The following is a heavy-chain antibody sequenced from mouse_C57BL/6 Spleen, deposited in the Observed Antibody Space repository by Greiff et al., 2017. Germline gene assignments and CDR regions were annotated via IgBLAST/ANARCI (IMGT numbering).Heavy chain of an antibody. J-gene: IGHJ4*01. CDR3: ARWDGSRWIRAMDY. Sequence: VQLQQSGAELARPGASVKMSCKASGYTFTSYTMHWVKQRPGQGLEWIGYINPSSGYTKYNQKFKDKATLTADKSSSTAYMQLSSLTSEDSAVYYCARWDGSRWIRAMDYWGQGTSVTVSS. D-gene: IGHD1-1*01. CDR2: INPSSGYT. CDR1: GYTFTSYT. V-gene: IGHV1-4*01.